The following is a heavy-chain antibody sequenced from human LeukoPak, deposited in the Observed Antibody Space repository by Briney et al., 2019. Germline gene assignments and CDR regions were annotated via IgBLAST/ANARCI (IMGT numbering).Heavy chain of an antibody. CDR3: AKLAVGLGYYDSSGYIPA. D-gene: IGHD3-22*01. CDR1: GFTFSSYA. CDR2: ISGSGGST. Sequence: GGSLRLSCAASGFTFSSYAMSWVRQAPGKGLEWVSAISGSGGSTYYADSVKGRFTISRDNSKNTLYLQMNSLRAEDTAVYYCAKLAVGLGYYDSSGYIPAWGQGTLVTVSS. V-gene: IGHV3-23*01. J-gene: IGHJ5*02.